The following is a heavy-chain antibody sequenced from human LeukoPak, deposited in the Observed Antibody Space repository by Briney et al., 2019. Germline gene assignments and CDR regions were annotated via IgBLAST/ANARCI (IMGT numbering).Heavy chain of an antibody. V-gene: IGHV3-23*01. CDR1: GFTFSSYA. D-gene: IGHD2-15*01. Sequence: GGSLRLSCAASGFTFSSYAMSWVRQAPGKGLEWVSAISGSGGSTYYADSVKGRFTISRDNSKNTLYLQMNSLRAEDTAVYYCAKDKGRFCSGGSCYSDAFDIWRQGTMVTVSS. CDR3: AKDKGRFCSGGSCYSDAFDI. J-gene: IGHJ3*02. CDR2: ISGSGGST.